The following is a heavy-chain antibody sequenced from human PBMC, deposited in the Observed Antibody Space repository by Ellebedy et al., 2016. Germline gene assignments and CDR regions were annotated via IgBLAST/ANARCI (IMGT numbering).Heavy chain of an antibody. CDR3: ARSPGYCSGLSCFNWFNP. J-gene: IGHJ5*02. CDR1: GYTFTSYG. D-gene: IGHD2-2*03. V-gene: IGHV1-18*01. Sequence: ASVKVSXKASGYTFTSYGISWVRQAPGQGLEWMGWISAYNGNTNYAQKLQGRVTMTTDISTSTAYMELRSLRSDDTAVYYCARSPGYCSGLSCFNWFNPWGQGTLVTVSS. CDR2: ISAYNGNT.